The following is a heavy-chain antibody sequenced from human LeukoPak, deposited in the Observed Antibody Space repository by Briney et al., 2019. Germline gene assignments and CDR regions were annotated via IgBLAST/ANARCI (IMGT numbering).Heavy chain of an antibody. V-gene: IGHV3-21*01. CDR2: ISTGSSYI. Sequence: GGSLRLSCAASGFTFSSYSMNWVRQAPGKGLEWVSSISTGSSYIYYADSVKGRFTISRDNAKNSLYLQMNSLRAEDTAVYYCARAMRSGYDYWGQGTLVTVSS. J-gene: IGHJ4*02. CDR1: GFTFSSYS. D-gene: IGHD5-12*01. CDR3: ARAMRSGYDY.